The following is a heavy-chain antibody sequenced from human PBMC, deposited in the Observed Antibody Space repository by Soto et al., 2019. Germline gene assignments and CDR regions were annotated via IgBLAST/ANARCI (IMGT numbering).Heavy chain of an antibody. CDR1: SGSISSGGYY. J-gene: IGHJ4*02. Sequence: QVQLQESGPGLVKPSQTLSLTCTVSSGSISSGGYYWSWIRQHPGKGLEWIGYIYYSGSTYYNPSLKSRVTISVDTSKNQFSLKLSSVTAADTAVYYCARVRGGYSSSWIDYWGQGTLVTVSS. D-gene: IGHD6-13*01. CDR3: ARVRGGYSSSWIDY. CDR2: IYYSGST. V-gene: IGHV4-31*03.